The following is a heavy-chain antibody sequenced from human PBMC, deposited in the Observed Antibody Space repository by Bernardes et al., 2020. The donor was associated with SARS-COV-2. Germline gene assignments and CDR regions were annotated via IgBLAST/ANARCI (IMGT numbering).Heavy chain of an antibody. CDR2: ISYDGSNK. CDR3: ARARIVVVPAAIFGSNWFDP. CDR1: GFTFSSYA. J-gene: IGHJ5*02. Sequence: GGSLRLSCAASGFTFSSYAMHWVRQAPGKGLEWVAVISYDGSNKYYADSVKGRFTISRDNSKNTLYLQMNSLRAEDTAVYYCARARIVVVPAAIFGSNWFDPWGQGTLVTVSS. V-gene: IGHV3-30*04. D-gene: IGHD2-2*01.